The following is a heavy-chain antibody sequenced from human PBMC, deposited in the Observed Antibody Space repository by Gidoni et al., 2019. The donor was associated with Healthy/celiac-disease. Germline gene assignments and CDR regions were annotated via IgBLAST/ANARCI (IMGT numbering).Heavy chain of an antibody. D-gene: IGHD2-2*01. CDR1: GFTFSSYA. V-gene: IGHV3-23*01. CDR2: ISGRGGST. CDR3: AKGPLIGYCSSTSCVDNYYGMDV. Sequence: EVQLLESGGGLVQPGGSLRLSCAASGFTFSSYAMRWVRQAPGKGLEWVSAISGRGGSTYYADSVKGRFTISRDNSKNTLYLQMNSLRAEDTAVYYCAKGPLIGYCSSTSCVDNYYGMDVWGQGTTVTVSS. J-gene: IGHJ6*02.